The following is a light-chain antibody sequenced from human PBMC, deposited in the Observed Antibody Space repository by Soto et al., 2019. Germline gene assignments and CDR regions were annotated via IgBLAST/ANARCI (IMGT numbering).Light chain of an antibody. J-gene: IGLJ3*02. V-gene: IGLV1-40*01. CDR2: GNS. Sequence: QFVLTQPPSVSGAPGQRVTISCTGSSSNIGAGYDVLWYQQLPGTAPKLLIYGNSHRPSGVPDRFSGSKSGTSASLAITGLQAEDEADYYCQSYDSSLSGWVFGGGTKLTVL. CDR1: SSNIGAGYD. CDR3: QSYDSSLSGWV.